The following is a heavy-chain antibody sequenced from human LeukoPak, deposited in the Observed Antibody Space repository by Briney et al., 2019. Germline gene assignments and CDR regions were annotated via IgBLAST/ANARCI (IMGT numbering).Heavy chain of an antibody. CDR1: GGSFIGYY. CDR2: INHFGST. CDR3: ARQNYYGSGIRN. D-gene: IGHD3-10*01. J-gene: IGHJ4*02. V-gene: IGHV4-34*01. Sequence: SETLSLTCAVYGGSFIGYYWSWIRQPPGKGLEWIGEINHFGSTNYNPSLKSRVTISIDTSKNQFSLKLSSVAAADTAVYYCARQNYYGSGIRNWGQGTLVTVSS.